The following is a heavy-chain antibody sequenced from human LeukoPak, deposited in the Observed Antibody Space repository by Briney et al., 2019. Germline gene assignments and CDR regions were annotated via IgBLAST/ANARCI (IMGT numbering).Heavy chain of an antibody. V-gene: IGHV4-34*01. D-gene: IGHD5-12*01. CDR2: INHSRST. CDR1: GGSFSGYY. CDR3: ARASGYGFYYYYYMDV. J-gene: IGHJ6*03. Sequence: SETLSLTCAVYGGSFSGYYWSWIRQPPGKGLEWIGEINHSRSTNYNPSLKSRVTISVDTSKNQFSLKLSSVTAADTAVYYCARASGYGFYYYYYMDVWGKGTTVTVSS.